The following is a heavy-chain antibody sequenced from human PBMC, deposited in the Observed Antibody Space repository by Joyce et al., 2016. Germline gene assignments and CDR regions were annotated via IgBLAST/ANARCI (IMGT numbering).Heavy chain of an antibody. CDR1: GFSVSSNY. Sequence: EVQLVESGGGLIQPGGSLRLSCAASGFSVSSNYMTWVRQAPGEGLECVSVIYTGGDTYYADSVKGRFTISRDNAKNSLYLEMNSLTADDTAVYYGARSRLNGDLDYWGQGTLVTVSS. J-gene: IGHJ4*02. CDR2: IYTGGDT. V-gene: IGHV3-53*01. D-gene: IGHD4-17*01. CDR3: ARSRLNGDLDY.